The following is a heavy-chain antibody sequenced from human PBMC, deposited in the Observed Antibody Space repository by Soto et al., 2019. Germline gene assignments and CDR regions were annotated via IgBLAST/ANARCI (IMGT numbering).Heavy chain of an antibody. V-gene: IGHV4-31*02. J-gene: IGHJ4*02. CDR2: IFNSGTT. Sequence: SETLSLTCSVSGASTVSHYHWTWIRQPPGKGLEWMGYIFNSGTTFYNPSLTSRLSISMDTSGNHFSLELRSVTAADTAVYYCALALGPTTGLDYWGQGTLVTISS. CDR3: ALALGPTTGLDY. CDR1: GASTVSHYH. D-gene: IGHD1-26*01.